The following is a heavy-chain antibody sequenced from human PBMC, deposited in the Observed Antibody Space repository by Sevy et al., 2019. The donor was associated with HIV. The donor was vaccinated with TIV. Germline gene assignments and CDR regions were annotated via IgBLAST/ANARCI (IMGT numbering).Heavy chain of an antibody. CDR2: INHSGST. CDR1: GGSFSGYY. D-gene: IGHD3-9*01. J-gene: IGHJ4*02. V-gene: IGHV4-34*01. Sequence: SETLSLTCAVYGGSFSGYYWSWIRQPPGKGLEWIGEINHSGSTNYNPSLKSRVTISVDTSKNQFSLKLSSVTAADTAVYYCARWYYDILTGHGDFFGYWGQGTLVTVSS. CDR3: ARWYYDILTGHGDFFGY.